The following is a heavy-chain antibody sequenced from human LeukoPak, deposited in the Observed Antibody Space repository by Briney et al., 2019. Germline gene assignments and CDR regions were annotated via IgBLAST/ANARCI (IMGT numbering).Heavy chain of an antibody. D-gene: IGHD6-6*01. J-gene: IGHJ4*01. Sequence: GASVKVSCKASGYTFTNFVIHWVRQAPGQRLEWLGWINPSNDDTKYSQKFQGRVTITRDTSASTAYMELSSLRSEDTAVYYCARDIAATEGESFDYWGHGTLVTVSS. V-gene: IGHV1-3*01. CDR1: GYTFTNFV. CDR2: INPSNDDT. CDR3: ARDIAATEGESFDY.